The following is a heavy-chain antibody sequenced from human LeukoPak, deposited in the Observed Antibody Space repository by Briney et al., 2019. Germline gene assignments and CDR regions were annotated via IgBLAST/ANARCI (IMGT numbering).Heavy chain of an antibody. CDR2: IYYRGST. Sequence: SETLSLTCTVSGGSISSSSYYWGWIRQPPGKGLEWIGSIYYRGSTNYNPSLKSRVTMSVDTSKNQFSLKLSSVTAADTAVYYCARGHGDYDYWGQGTLVTVSS. D-gene: IGHD4-17*01. V-gene: IGHV4-39*07. CDR3: ARGHGDYDY. J-gene: IGHJ4*02. CDR1: GGSISSSSYY.